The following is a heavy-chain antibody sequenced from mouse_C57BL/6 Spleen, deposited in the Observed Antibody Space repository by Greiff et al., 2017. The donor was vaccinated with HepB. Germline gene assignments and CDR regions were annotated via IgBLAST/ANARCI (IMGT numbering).Heavy chain of an antibody. D-gene: IGHD1-1*01. J-gene: IGHJ1*03. CDR1: GFSLSTFGMG. CDR3: ARIMDYGSSYDWYFDV. Sequence: QVTLKVSGPGILQPSQTLSLTCSFSGFSLSTFGMGVGWIRQPSGKGLEWLAHIWWDDDKYYNPALKSRLTISKDTSKNQVFLKIANVDTADTATYYCARIMDYGSSYDWYFDVWGTGTTVTVSS. V-gene: IGHV8-8*01. CDR2: IWWDDDK.